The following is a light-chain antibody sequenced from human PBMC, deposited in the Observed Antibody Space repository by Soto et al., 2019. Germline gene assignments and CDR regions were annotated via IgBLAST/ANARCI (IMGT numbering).Light chain of an antibody. CDR3: QQYGSSPIT. CDR2: GAS. CDR1: QSISSS. Sequence: EIVMTQSPATLSVSPGESATLSCRASQSISSSKLAWYQQNPGQAPRLLMYGASTRVTSIPARFSGSGSGTEFTLTITSLQSEDFAVYYCQQYGSSPITFGQGTRLEI. J-gene: IGKJ5*01. V-gene: IGKV3-15*01.